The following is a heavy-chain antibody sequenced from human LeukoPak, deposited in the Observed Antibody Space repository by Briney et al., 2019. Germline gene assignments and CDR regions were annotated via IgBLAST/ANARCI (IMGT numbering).Heavy chain of an antibody. V-gene: IGHV3-30-3*01. J-gene: IGHJ4*02. CDR3: AREGSSGYYPY. CDR1: GSTFITYP. Sequence: GGSLRLSFAASGSTFITYPMHWVAQAPGKGREGVAVISYDGSEKHYADPVKGRFTISRDNSKNTLYLQMNSLRAEDTAVYYCAREGSSGYYPYWGQGILVTVSS. D-gene: IGHD3-22*01. CDR2: ISYDGSEK.